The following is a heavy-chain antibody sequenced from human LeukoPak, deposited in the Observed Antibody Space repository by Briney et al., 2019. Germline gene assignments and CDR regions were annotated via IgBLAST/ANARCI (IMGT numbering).Heavy chain of an antibody. V-gene: IGHV3-21*01. Sequence: GGSLRLSCAASGFTFSSYSMNWVRQAPGKGLEWVSSISSSSGYIYYADSVKGRFTISRDNAKNSLYLQMNSLRAEDTAVYYCARRSICSSTSCYWGYFDYWGQGTLVTASS. D-gene: IGHD2-2*01. CDR3: ARRSICSSTSCYWGYFDY. CDR2: ISSSSGYI. J-gene: IGHJ4*02. CDR1: GFTFSSYS.